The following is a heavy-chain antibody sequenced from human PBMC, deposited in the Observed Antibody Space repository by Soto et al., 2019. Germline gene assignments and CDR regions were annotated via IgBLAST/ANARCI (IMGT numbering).Heavy chain of an antibody. CDR3: ANLPLYGSGFDC. J-gene: IGHJ4*02. D-gene: IGHD3-10*01. CDR2: ISWNGDAT. Sequence: VQLVESGGALVQPGGSLRLPCTASGFTFDDYAIHWVRQAPGKGLEWISGISWNGDATGYADSVKGRFTISRDNAKNSLYLQMNSLRTEDTAMYFCANLPLYGSGFDCWGQGTLVTVAS. V-gene: IGHV3-9*01. CDR1: GFTFDDYA.